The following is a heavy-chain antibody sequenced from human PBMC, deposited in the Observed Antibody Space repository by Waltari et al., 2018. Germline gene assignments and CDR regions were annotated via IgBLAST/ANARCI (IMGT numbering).Heavy chain of an antibody. Sequence: EVQLVESGGGLVQPGGSLRLSCAASGFTFSSYAMSWVRQAPGKGLEWVSAISGSGGSTYYADSLKGRFTISRDNAKNTLYLQMSSLRAEDTAVYYCAKPLYSSITSDAFDIWGQGTMVTVSS. J-gene: IGHJ3*02. CDR3: AKPLYSSITSDAFDI. CDR1: GFTFSSYA. V-gene: IGHV3-23*04. CDR2: ISGSGGST. D-gene: IGHD6-13*01.